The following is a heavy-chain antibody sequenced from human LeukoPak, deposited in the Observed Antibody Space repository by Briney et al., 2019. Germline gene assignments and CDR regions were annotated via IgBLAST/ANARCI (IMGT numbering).Heavy chain of an antibody. D-gene: IGHD5/OR15-5a*01. CDR1: GFTFISYA. Sequence: GGSLRLSCAASGFTFISYAMNWVRQAPGRGLEWVSAISGGGGSTYYADSVKGRFTISRDNSKNTLYLQMNSLRAEDTAVYYCAKGSGHAIVSSDYWGQGTLVTVSS. J-gene: IGHJ4*02. CDR2: ISGGGGST. CDR3: AKGSGHAIVSSDY. V-gene: IGHV3-23*01.